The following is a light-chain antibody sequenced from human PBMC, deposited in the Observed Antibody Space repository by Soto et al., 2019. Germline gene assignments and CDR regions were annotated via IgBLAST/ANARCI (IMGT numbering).Light chain of an antibody. V-gene: IGLV2-14*01. J-gene: IGLJ3*02. CDR2: EVS. CDR3: SSYTTSTPWV. Sequence: QSALTQPASVSGSPGQSITISCTGTSSDIGGYNYVSWYQQHPGKAPKLMIFEVSDRPSGVSNRFSGSKSDNTASLTISGLQAEDEADYYFSSYTTSTPWVFGGGTKVTVL. CDR1: SSDIGGYNY.